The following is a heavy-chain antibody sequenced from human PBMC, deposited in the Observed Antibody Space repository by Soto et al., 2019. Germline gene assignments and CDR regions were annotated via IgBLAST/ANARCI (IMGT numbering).Heavy chain of an antibody. CDR3: ARILVDYVWGTNWFDP. J-gene: IGHJ5*02. V-gene: IGHV2-26*01. CDR2: IFSNDEK. Sequence: SGPTLVNPTETLTLTCTVSGFSLSNSIMGVSWIRQPPGKALEWLAHIFSNDEKSYSTSLKSRLTISKDTSKSQVVLTMTNMDPVDTATYYCARILVDYVWGTNWFDPWGQGTLVTVSS. CDR1: GFSLSNSIMG. D-gene: IGHD3-16*01.